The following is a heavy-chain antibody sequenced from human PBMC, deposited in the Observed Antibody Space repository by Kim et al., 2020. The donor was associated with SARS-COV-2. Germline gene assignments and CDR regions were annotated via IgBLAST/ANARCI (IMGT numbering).Heavy chain of an antibody. J-gene: IGHJ5*02. V-gene: IGHV4-34*01. CDR3: ARVIRPPEGITIFGVVKGNWFDP. D-gene: IGHD3-3*01. CDR2: INHSGST. Sequence: SETLSLTCAVYGGSFSGYYWSWIRQPPGKGLEWIGEINHSGSTNYNPSLKSRVTISVDTSKNQFSLKLSSVTAADTAVYYCARVIRPPEGITIFGVVKGNWFDPWGQGTLVTVSS. CDR1: GGSFSGYY.